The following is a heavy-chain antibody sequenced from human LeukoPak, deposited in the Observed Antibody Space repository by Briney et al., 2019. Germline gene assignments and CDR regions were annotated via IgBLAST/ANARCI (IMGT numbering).Heavy chain of an antibody. Sequence: PGGSLRLSCAVSGFTVSGNYMSWVRQAPGKGLEWVSYISSSSTIYYADSVKGRFTISRDNAKNSLYLQMNSLRAEDTAVYYCARVGRRISSGYPGTDYWGQGTLVTVSS. D-gene: IGHD3-22*01. CDR2: ISSSSTI. CDR1: GFTVSGNY. V-gene: IGHV3-69-1*01. CDR3: ARVGRRISSGYPGTDY. J-gene: IGHJ4*02.